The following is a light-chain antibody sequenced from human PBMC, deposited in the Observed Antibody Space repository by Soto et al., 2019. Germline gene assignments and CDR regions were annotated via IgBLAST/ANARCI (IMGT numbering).Light chain of an antibody. CDR2: KAS. CDR3: QQYDSYPRS. Sequence: DIQMTQSPSTLSASVGDRVPITCRASQSISSWLAWYQQKPGKAPKLLIYKASILQSGVPSRFGGSGSGTEFTLTISNLQPNDFATSYCQQYDSYPRSFGGGTKVESK. V-gene: IGKV1-5*03. CDR1: QSISSW. J-gene: IGKJ4*01.